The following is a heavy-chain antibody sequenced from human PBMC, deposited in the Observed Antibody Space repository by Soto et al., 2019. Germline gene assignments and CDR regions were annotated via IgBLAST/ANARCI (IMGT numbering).Heavy chain of an antibody. J-gene: IGHJ3*02. CDR1: GYSFTNYW. Sequence: PGESLKISCEGSGYSFTNYWIAWVRQMPGKGLEWMGIIYPGDSDTRYSPSFQGQVTISADKSISTAYLQWSSLKASDTAMYYCARTMTTVTTWWGAFDIWGQGTMVTVSS. D-gene: IGHD4-17*01. V-gene: IGHV5-51*01. CDR2: IYPGDSDT. CDR3: ARTMTTVTTWWGAFDI.